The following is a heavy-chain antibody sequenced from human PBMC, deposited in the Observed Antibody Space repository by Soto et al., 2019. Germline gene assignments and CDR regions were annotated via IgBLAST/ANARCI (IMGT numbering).Heavy chain of an antibody. D-gene: IGHD6-13*01. CDR3: ARPDSISSSWPLDY. Sequence: GESLKISCKGSGYSFTSYWIGWVRQMPGNGLEWMGIIYPGDSDTRYSPSFQGQVTISADKSISTAYLQWSSLKASDTAMYYRARPDSISSSWPLDYWGQGTLVTVSS. V-gene: IGHV5-51*01. CDR2: IYPGDSDT. CDR1: GYSFTSYW. J-gene: IGHJ4*02.